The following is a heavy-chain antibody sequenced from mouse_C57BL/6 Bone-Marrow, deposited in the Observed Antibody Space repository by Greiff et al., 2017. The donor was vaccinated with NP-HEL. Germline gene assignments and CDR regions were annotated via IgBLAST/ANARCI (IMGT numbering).Heavy chain of an antibody. CDR3: ARVGSSFYWYFDV. CDR2: INPDSSTI. D-gene: IGHD1-1*01. V-gene: IGHV4-1*01. CDR1: AVDFSRYW. J-gene: IGHJ1*03. Sequence: PAAAVDFSRYWMSWVRRAPGKGLEWIGEINPDSSTINYAPSLKDKFIISRDNAKNTLYLQMSKVRSEDTALYYCARVGSSFYWYFDVWGTGTTVTVSS.